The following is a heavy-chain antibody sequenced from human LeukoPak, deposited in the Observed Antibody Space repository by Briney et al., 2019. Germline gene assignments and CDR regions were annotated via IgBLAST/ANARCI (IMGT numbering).Heavy chain of an antibody. CDR3: ARDRQYYYDSPSDAFDI. J-gene: IGHJ3*02. CDR2: IYYSGST. D-gene: IGHD3-22*01. CDR1: RGSISGHY. V-gene: IGHV4-59*11. Sequence: SETLSLTCTVSRGSISGHYWSWLRQPPGKGLEWIGYIYYSGSTNYNPSLKSRVTISVDTSKNQFSLKLSSVTAADTAVYYCARDRQYYYDSPSDAFDIWGQGTMVTVSS.